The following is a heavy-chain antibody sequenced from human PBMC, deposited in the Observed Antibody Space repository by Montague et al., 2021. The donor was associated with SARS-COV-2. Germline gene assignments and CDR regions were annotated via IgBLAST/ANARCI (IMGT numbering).Heavy chain of an antibody. D-gene: IGHD2-15*01. J-gene: IGHJ4*02. V-gene: IGHV4-39*07. CDR1: GGPISRSSYY. Sequence: SETLSLTCSVSGGPISRSSYYWGWIRQPPGKGLEWVGNIYHAGSTYYNPSLNSRVTISLDTSNNQFSLRLTSVTTSDTAVYYCARGRVTRAGSDYWGQGIRVIVSS. CDR3: ARGRVTRAGSDY. CDR2: IYHAGST.